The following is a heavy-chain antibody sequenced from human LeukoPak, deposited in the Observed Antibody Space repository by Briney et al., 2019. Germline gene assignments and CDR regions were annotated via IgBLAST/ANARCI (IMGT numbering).Heavy chain of an antibody. Sequence: ASVTVSFMVSGYTLTELSMHWLRQAPGKGRAWMGGFDPEDGETIYAQKFQGRVTMTEDTSTDTAYMELSSLRSEDTAVYYGATLSGSYSPSGDWFDPWGQGTLVTVSS. D-gene: IGHD1-26*01. V-gene: IGHV1-24*01. CDR3: ATLSGSYSPSGDWFDP. CDR1: GYTLTELS. CDR2: FDPEDGET. J-gene: IGHJ5*02.